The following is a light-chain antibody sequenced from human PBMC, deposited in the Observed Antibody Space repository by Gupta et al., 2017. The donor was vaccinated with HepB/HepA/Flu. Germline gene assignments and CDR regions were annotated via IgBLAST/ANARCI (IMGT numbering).Light chain of an antibody. V-gene: IGKV3-15*01. CDR3: QQDNNWPRT. Sequence: TQSPATLSVSPGERATLSCRASQSVSSNLAWYQQKPGQAPRILIYGASTRATGIPARFSGSGSGTEFTLTISSLQSEDFAVYYCQQDNNWPRTFGQGTRVEMK. J-gene: IGKJ1*01. CDR1: QSVSSN. CDR2: GAS.